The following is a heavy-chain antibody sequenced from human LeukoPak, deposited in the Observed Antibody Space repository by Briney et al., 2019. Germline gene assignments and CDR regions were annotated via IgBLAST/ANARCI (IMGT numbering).Heavy chain of an antibody. J-gene: IGHJ4*02. V-gene: IGHV3-23*01. D-gene: IGHD6-13*01. CDR3: AKGTHSTESFDY. CDR1: GSTFSSYA. CDR2: ISGSGGST. Sequence: GGSLRLSCAASGSTFSSYAMSWVRQAPGKGLEWVSAISGSGGSTYYADSVKGRFTISRDNSKNTLYLQMNSLRAEDTAVYYCAKGTHSTESFDYWGQGTLVTVSS.